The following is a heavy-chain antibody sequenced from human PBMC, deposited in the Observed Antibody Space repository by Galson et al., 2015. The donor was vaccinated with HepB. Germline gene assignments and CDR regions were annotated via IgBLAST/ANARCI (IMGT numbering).Heavy chain of an antibody. CDR2: MSPNSGNT. CDR1: GFTFTNYD. D-gene: IGHD3-22*01. CDR3: ARGPAGYDSSGYFDF. V-gene: IGHV1-8*01. J-gene: IGHJ4*02. Sequence: SVKVSCKASGFTFTNYDINWVRQATGQGLEWMGWMSPNSGNTGYAQKFQGRVTMTRDTSISTAYMELSRLRSEDTAVHFCARGPAGYDSSGYFDFWGQGTLVTVSS.